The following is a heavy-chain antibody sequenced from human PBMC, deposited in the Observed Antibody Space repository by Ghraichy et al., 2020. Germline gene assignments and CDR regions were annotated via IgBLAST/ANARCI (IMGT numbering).Heavy chain of an antibody. D-gene: IGHD3-22*01. CDR3: ASVRYYYDSSGYIFDY. CDR2: IYYSGST. Sequence: SETLSLTCTVSGGSISSSSYYWGWIRQPPGKGLEWIGSIYYSGSTYYNPSLKSRVTISVDTSKNQFSLKLSSVTAADTAVYYCASVRYYYDSSGYIFDYWGQGTLVTVSS. J-gene: IGHJ4*02. V-gene: IGHV4-39*01. CDR1: GGSISSSSYY.